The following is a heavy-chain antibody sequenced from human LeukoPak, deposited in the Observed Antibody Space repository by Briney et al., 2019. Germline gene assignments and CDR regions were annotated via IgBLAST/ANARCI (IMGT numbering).Heavy chain of an antibody. CDR2: IRNDGSNK. V-gene: IGHV3-30*02. D-gene: IGHD6-19*01. CDR1: GFTFSTYG. CDR3: AKGSSLPVAGTLDY. Sequence: GGSLRLSCAASGFTFSTYGMHWVRQAPGKGLEWVASIRNDGSNKYYADSVKGRFTISRDNSKTTLYLQMNSLGAEDTAVYFCAKGSSLPVAGTLDYWGQGTLVTVSS. J-gene: IGHJ4*02.